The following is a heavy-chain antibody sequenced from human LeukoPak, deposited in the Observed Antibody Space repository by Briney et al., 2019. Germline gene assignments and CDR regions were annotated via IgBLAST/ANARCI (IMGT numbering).Heavy chain of an antibody. D-gene: IGHD2-2*01. Sequence: SETLSLTCTVSGGSISSSSYYWGWIRQPPGKGLEWIGRIYTSGSTNYNPSLKSRVTMSVDTSKNQFSLKLSSVTAADTAVYYCARDFSVVPAAKYTENAFDIWGQGTMVTVSS. CDR2: IYTSGST. J-gene: IGHJ3*02. CDR3: ARDFSVVPAAKYTENAFDI. V-gene: IGHV4-39*07. CDR1: GGSISSSSYY.